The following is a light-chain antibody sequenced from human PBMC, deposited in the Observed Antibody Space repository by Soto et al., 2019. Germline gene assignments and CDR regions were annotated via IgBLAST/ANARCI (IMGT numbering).Light chain of an antibody. CDR2: DAS. Sequence: DFQMTQSPSTLSASVGDRVTITCRAIQNIRSRLAWFQQKPGKAPKLLIYDASSLESGVPQRFSGSGSGTEFTLTISSLQTDDFSTYYCQKYNSAPQTFGQGTKVDIK. CDR1: QNIRSR. J-gene: IGKJ1*01. CDR3: QKYNSAPQT. V-gene: IGKV1-5*01.